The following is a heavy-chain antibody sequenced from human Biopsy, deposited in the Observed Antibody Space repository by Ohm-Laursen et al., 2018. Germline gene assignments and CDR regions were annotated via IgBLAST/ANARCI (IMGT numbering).Heavy chain of an antibody. CDR2: ISSSGAQ. D-gene: IGHD3-3*01. V-gene: IGHV3-66*01. CDR1: GFTVINND. CDR3: VRASIFGVATSGFYYYGMDV. Sequence: GSLRLSCAASGFTVINNDISWVRQAPGKGLEWASFISSSGAQYHADSVKGRFTISRDNSKNTLYLQMNSLRAEDTAVYYCVRASIFGVATSGFYYYGMDVWGQGTTVTVSS. J-gene: IGHJ6*02.